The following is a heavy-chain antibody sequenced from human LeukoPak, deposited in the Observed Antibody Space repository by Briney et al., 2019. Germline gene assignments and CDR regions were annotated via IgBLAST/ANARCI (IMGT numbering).Heavy chain of an antibody. V-gene: IGHV3-33*01. CDR3: VRGSGGNGYGYWGDK. D-gene: IGHD5-12*01. CDR2: IWSHGNEI. Sequence: GGSLRLSCVASGFTFSSFGMHWVRKAPGKGLEWVAVIWSHGNEIHYVDPVKDRFTISRDNFRNTLYLQMNSLRAEDSAVYYCVRGSGGNGYGYWGDKWGQGTLVTVSS. CDR1: GFTFSSFG. J-gene: IGHJ4*02.